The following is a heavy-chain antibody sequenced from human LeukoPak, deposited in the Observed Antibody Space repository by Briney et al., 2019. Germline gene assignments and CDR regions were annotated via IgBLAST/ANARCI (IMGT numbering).Heavy chain of an antibody. CDR2: ISSSRSYI. J-gene: IGHJ4*02. V-gene: IGHV3-21*01. CDR1: GFTFSSYS. CDR3: AKDIYGGNWPNDY. D-gene: IGHD4-23*01. Sequence: GGSLRLSCAASGFTFSSYSMNWVRQAPGKGLEWVSFISSSRSYIYYADSVKGRFTISRDNAKNSQYLQMNSLRAEDTAVYYCAKDIYGGNWPNDYWGQGTLVTVSS.